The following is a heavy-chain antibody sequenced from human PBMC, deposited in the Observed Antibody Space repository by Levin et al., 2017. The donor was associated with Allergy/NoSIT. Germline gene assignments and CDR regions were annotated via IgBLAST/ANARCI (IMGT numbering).Heavy chain of an antibody. CDR2: IYYSGST. V-gene: IGHV4-39*07. CDR3: ARMGPVLRYFDWLDAFDI. Sequence: GSLRLSCTVSGGSISSSSYYWGWIRQPPGKGLEWIGSIYYSGSTYYNPSLKSRVTISVDTSKNQFSLKLSSVTAADTAVYYCARMGPVLRYFDWLDAFDIWGQGTMVTVSS. J-gene: IGHJ3*02. D-gene: IGHD3-9*01. CDR1: GGSISSSSYY.